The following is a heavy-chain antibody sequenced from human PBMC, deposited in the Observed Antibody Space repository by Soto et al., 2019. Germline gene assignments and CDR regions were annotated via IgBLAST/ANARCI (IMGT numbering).Heavy chain of an antibody. J-gene: IGHJ4*02. CDR3: ARAPRVSGSSQTRPDF. CDR2: ISQSGNT. V-gene: IGHV4-34*01. CDR1: SGSFSGHY. Sequence: TLSLTCSIYSGSFSGHYWRWIRQPPGKGLEWIGEISQSGNTNYSPSLMSRVSISIDTSKKQFSLNLASVSAADTAVYYCARAPRVSGSSQTRPDFWGQGTLVTVSS. D-gene: IGHD6-6*01.